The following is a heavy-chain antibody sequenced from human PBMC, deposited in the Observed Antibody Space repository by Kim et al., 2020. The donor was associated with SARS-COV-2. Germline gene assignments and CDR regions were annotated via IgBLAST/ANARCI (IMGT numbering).Heavy chain of an antibody. CDR1: GCTFTSSH. D-gene: IGHD3-10*01. CDR2: INPSGGST. Sequence: ASVKVSCKASGCTFTSSHIQWVRQAPGQGLEWMGVINPSGGSTTYAQKLQGRVIMTRDTSTGTVYMELSSLRSEDTALYYCARGTWGGGGWGYGSGQYNRFDPWGQGTLVTVSS. V-gene: IGHV1-46*03. J-gene: IGHJ5*02. CDR3: ARGTWGGGGWGYGSGQYNRFDP.